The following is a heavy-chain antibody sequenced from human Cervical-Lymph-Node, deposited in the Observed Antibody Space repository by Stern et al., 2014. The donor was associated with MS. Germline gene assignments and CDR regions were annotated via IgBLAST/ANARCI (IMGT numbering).Heavy chain of an antibody. CDR1: GGSISSYY. Sequence: VQLVESGPGLVKPSETLSLTCSVSGGSISSYYWNWIRQPPGKGLEWIANVHYSGTTNYNPSLKSRVTILLDTSMKQITLKLTSGTAADPAVYYCAGSGTYYPDYWGQGILVTVSS. CDR2: VHYSGTT. V-gene: IGHV4-59*08. D-gene: IGHD3-3*01. CDR3: AGSGTYYPDY. J-gene: IGHJ4*02.